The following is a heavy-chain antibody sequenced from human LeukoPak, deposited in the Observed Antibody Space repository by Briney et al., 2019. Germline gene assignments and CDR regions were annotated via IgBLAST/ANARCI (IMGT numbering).Heavy chain of an antibody. V-gene: IGHV1-8*02. J-gene: IGHJ4*02. D-gene: IGHD3-16*01. CDR2: MNPNSGNT. Sequence: ASVKVSCKASGGTFSSYAISWVRQAPGQGLEWMGWMNPNSGNTGYAQKFQGRVTMTRNTSISTAYMELSSLRSEDTAVYYCARMGGANDYWGQGTLVTVSS. CDR1: GGTFSSYA. CDR3: ARMGGANDY.